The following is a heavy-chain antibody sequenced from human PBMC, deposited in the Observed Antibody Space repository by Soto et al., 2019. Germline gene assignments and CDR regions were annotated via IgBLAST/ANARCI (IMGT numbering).Heavy chain of an antibody. V-gene: IGHV4-4*07. J-gene: IGHJ6*02. D-gene: IGHD2-2*01. Sequence: SGTLSLTCAVSGGSISSHYWSWVRQAAGKGLEWIGSIYTNGSTNYTASLKSRVTMSVDTTKNNSSLKLSSMTAADTAADYCARIRNLVVRGMDFWGQGTTVTVSS. CDR3: ARIRNLVVRGMDF. CDR1: GGSISSHY. CDR2: IYTNGST.